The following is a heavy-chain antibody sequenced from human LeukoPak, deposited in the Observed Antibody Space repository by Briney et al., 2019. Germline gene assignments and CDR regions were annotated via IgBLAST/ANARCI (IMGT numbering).Heavy chain of an antibody. J-gene: IGHJ4*02. CDR1: GFTFSNYW. Sequence: PGGSLRLSCAASGFTFSNYWMHWVRQAPGKGLMWVSCISSDGRSQSYAAPAKGRFPISRTNAKNTVYLQMNSLSADDTAGDYCARFTVAEYYFDYWGQGTLVTVSS. D-gene: IGHD6-19*01. CDR2: ISSDGRSQ. CDR3: ARFTVAEYYFDY. V-gene: IGHV3-74*01.